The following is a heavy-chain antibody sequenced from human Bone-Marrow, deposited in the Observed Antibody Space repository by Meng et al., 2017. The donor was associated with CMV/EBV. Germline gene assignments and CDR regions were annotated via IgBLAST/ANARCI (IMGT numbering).Heavy chain of an antibody. CDR3: AKNFYSGNYFPWPDP. CDR1: GGAFSIYS. V-gene: IGHV1-2*02. CDR2: INPKSGDT. D-gene: IGHD1-26*01. Sequence: ASVKVSCKASGGAFSIYSISWVRQAPGQGLEWMGWINPKSGDTNYAQRFQGRVTMTRDTSISTAYMELSRLTSDDTAVYYCAKNFYSGNYFPWPDPWGQGTLVTVSS. J-gene: IGHJ5*02.